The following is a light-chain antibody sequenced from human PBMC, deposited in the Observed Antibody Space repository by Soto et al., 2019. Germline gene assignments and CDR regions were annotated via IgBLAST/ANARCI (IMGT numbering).Light chain of an antibody. CDR3: QQYGSSMYT. J-gene: IGKJ2*01. Sequence: EIVLTQSPGTLSLSPGERATLSCRASQSVSSSYLAWYQQKPGQAPRLLIYGASSRATGIPDRFSGSGSGTDFTLTISRLEPEDFPLYYCQQYGSSMYTFGQGTKLEIK. V-gene: IGKV3-20*01. CDR1: QSVSSSY. CDR2: GAS.